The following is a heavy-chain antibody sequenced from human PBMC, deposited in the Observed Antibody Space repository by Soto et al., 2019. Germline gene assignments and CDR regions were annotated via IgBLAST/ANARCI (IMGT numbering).Heavy chain of an antibody. CDR2: IYYSGST. CDR3: ARRGPPGIAVESFGVYWYFDL. J-gene: IGHJ2*01. CDR1: GGSISSYY. V-gene: IGHV4-59*08. D-gene: IGHD6-19*01. Sequence: QVQLQESGPGLVKPSETLSLTCTVSGGSISSYYWSWIRQPPGKGLEWIGYIYYSGSTNYNPSLKRRVTISVDTSKNQFSRKLSSVTAADTAVYYCARRGPPGIAVESFGVYWYFDLWGRGTLVTVSS.